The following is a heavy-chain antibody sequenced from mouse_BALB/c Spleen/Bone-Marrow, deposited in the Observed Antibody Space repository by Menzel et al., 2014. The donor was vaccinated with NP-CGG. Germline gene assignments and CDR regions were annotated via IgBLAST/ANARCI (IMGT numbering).Heavy chain of an antibody. CDR2: IHXNNGGI. CDR3: VRGWGLTGPEDY. Sequence: EVQLQHSGPELVRPGASVRIPCKASGYTFTDXNXDWVXQSXXXSLEWIXDIHXNNGGIFYNQKFKGKATLTVDESSNTAYVELRSLTTEDTAVYYCVRGWGLTGPEDYWGQGTTLTVSS. CDR1: GYTFTDXN. D-gene: IGHD4-1*01. V-gene: IGHV1-18*01. J-gene: IGHJ2*01.